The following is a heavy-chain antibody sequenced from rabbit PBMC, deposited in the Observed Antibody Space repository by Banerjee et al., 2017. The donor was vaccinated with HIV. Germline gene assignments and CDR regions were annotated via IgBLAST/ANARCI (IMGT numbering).Heavy chain of an antibody. J-gene: IGHJ6*01. Sequence: QSLEESGGDLVKPGASLTLTCIASGFDFSSNAMCWVRQAPGKGLEWIGCISAGISGSTYYASWAKGRFTISKSSSTTVTLQMTSLTAADTATYFCARHVNGMDLWGQGTLVTVS. V-gene: IGHV1S40*01. CDR3: ARHVNGMDL. CDR2: ISAGISGST. CDR1: GFDFSSNA.